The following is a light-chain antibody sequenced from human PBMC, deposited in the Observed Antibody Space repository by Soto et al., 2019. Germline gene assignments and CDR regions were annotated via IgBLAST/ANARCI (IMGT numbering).Light chain of an antibody. J-gene: IGKJ1*01. CDR2: HAS. CDR3: QQYNSYS. V-gene: IGKV1-5*01. Sequence: DIQITQSPSTRPASVVDRVTLTCRASQSINNCFAWYQQKPGTPPXXLIYHASTLESGVPSRFSGSASGTEFPLTISSLQPDDFATYYCQQYNSYSFGQGTKVDIK. CDR1: QSINNC.